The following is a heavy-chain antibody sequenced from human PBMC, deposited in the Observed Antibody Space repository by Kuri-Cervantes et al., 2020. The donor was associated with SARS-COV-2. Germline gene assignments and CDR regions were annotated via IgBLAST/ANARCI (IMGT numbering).Heavy chain of an antibody. V-gene: IGHV4-61*01. CDR2: IYYSGST. J-gene: IGHJ4*02. CDR1: GGSINSASYF. D-gene: IGHD3-10*01. Sequence: SETLSLTCTVSGGSINSASYFWNWIRQSPGKGLEWIGYIYYSGSTNYNPSLKSRVTISVDTSKNQFSLKLSSVTAADTAVYYCARGAVVRGPKYYFDYWGQGTLVTVSS. CDR3: ARGAVVRGPKYYFDY.